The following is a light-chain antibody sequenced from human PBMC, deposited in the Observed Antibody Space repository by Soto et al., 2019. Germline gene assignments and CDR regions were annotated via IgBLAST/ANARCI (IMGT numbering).Light chain of an antibody. CDR2: GAS. Sequence: EIVMTQSPATLSVSPGERATLSCRASQSISDTLAWYQQKPGQAPRLLIYGASTRATGIPARFSGSGSGTEFTLTISSLQSEDFAVYYCQQYGSSPRTFGQGTKVDIK. CDR1: QSISDT. V-gene: IGKV3-15*01. J-gene: IGKJ1*01. CDR3: QQYGSSPRT.